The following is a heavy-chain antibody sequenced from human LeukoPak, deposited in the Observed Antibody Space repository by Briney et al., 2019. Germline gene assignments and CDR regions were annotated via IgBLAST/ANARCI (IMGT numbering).Heavy chain of an antibody. CDR2: ISYDGSNK. J-gene: IGHJ4*02. D-gene: IGHD3-16*02. CDR1: GFTFSSYA. V-gene: IGHV3-30-3*01. CDR3: AKDTYDYVWGSYQDPFDY. Sequence: GGSLRLPCAASGFTFSSYAMHWVRQAPGKGLEWVAVISYDGSNKYYADPVKGRFTISRDNSKNTLYLQMNSLRAEDTAVYYCAKDTYDYVWGSYQDPFDYWGQGTLVTVSS.